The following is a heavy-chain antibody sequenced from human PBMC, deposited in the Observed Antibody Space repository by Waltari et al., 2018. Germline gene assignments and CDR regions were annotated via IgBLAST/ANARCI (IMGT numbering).Heavy chain of an antibody. Sequence: EEQLVESGGDLVKPGGSLRLSCVGSGFTFSNAWMTWVRQAPGKGLEWVGRVKSKANGETIDYAAPVKGRVTISRDDSKNTVYLQMNSLKIEDTAVYYCATGGYFFDYWGQGTLVTVSS. CDR2: VKSKANGETI. V-gene: IGHV3-15*07. CDR3: ATGGYFFDY. J-gene: IGHJ4*02. CDR1: GFTFSNAW. D-gene: IGHD6-13*01.